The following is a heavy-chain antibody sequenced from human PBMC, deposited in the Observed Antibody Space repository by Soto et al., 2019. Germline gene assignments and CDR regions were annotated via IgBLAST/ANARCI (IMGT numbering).Heavy chain of an antibody. CDR1: GFTFDDYT. Sequence: GGSLRLSCAASGFTFDDYTMHWVRQAPGKGLEWVSLISWDGGSTYYADSVKGRFTISRDNSKNSLYLQMNSLRTEDTALYYCAKDTHPRNYYGSGTATAGYYGMDVWGQGTTVTVSS. CDR3: AKDTHPRNYYGSGTATAGYYGMDV. CDR2: ISWDGGST. J-gene: IGHJ6*02. V-gene: IGHV3-43*01. D-gene: IGHD3-10*01.